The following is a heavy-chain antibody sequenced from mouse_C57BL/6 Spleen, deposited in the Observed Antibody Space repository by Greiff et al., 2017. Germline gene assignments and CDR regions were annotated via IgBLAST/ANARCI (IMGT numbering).Heavy chain of an antibody. CDR2: IDPSDSET. CDR1: GYTFTSYW. J-gene: IGHJ1*03. CDR3: ARSSSSPWYFDV. Sequence: QVHVKQPGAELVRPGSSVKLSCKASGYTFTSYWMHWVKQRPIQGLEWIGNIDPSDSETHYNQKFKDKATLTVDKSSSTAYMQLSSLASEDSAVYYCARSSSSPWYFDVWGTGTTVTVSS. D-gene: IGHD1-1*01. V-gene: IGHV1-52*01.